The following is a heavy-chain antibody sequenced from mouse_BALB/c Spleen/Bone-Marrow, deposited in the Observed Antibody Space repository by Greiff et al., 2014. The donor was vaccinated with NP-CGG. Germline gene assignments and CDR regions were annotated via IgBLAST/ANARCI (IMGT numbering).Heavy chain of an antibody. CDR1: GFDFSRYW. J-gene: IGHJ3*01. CDR3: SRLYYYGNFAY. D-gene: IGHD1-1*01. CDR2: INPDSSTI. Sequence: VQFQELGGGLVQLGGSLKFSCAASGFDFSRYWMSWVRQAPGKGLEWIGEINPDSSTINYTPSLKDKFIISRDNTKNTLYLQMSKVRSEDTALYYCSRLYYYGNFAYWGQGTLVTVSA. V-gene: IGHV4-1*02.